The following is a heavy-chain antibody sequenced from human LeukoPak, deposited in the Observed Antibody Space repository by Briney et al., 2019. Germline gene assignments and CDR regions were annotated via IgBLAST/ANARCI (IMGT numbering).Heavy chain of an antibody. CDR3: ARIPEMATMKGLAY. J-gene: IGHJ4*02. CDR1: GYTFTNNY. D-gene: IGHD5-24*01. Sequence: ASVKVSCKASGYTFTNNYLHWVRQAPGQGLEWMGIINPSGGRTTYAQNFPGRLTMTVDTSTSTVYMELSSLRSEDTAVYYCARIPEMATMKGLAYWGQGTLVTVSS. CDR2: INPSGGRT. V-gene: IGHV1-46*01.